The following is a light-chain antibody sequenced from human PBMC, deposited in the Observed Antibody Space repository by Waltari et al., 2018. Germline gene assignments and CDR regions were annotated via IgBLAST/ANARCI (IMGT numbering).Light chain of an antibody. Sequence: QSALTQPASVSGSPGQSITISCTGTSSDVWGYNLVSWYQQHPGKPPKLMVYEVSKRPSGVSNRFSGSKSGNTASLTISGLQAEDEADYYCCSYAGSSTWVFGGGTKLTVL. V-gene: IGLV2-23*02. CDR3: CSYAGSSTWV. CDR2: EVS. CDR1: SSDVWGYNL. J-gene: IGLJ3*02.